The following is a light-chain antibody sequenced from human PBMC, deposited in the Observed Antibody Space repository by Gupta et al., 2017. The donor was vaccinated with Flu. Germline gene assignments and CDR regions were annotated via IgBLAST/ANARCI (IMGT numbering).Light chain of an antibody. CDR2: VAS. CDR3: QHGYSTPYP. V-gene: IGKV1-39*01. CDR1: QSVSNF. Sequence: ASLAASVGDSVTITCCASQSVSNFLNWYQQKPVKAPKLLIYVASTLQGGVPSRFSGSGCGTDFTLTINSLQPEDFATYYCQHGYSTPYPFGRGTTVEIK. J-gene: IGKJ4*02.